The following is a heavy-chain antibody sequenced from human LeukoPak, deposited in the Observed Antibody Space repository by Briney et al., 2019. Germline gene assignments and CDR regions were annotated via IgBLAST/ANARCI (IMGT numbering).Heavy chain of an antibody. J-gene: IGHJ4*02. Sequence: GGSLRLSCAASGFTFSSYGMHWVRQAPGKGLEWVAVISYDGSNKYYADSVKGRFTISRDNSRNTLYLQMNSLTAEGTAVYYCAKESNRIVGATGYWGQGTLVTVSS. D-gene: IGHD1-26*01. CDR2: ISYDGSNK. V-gene: IGHV3-30*05. CDR3: AKESNRIVGATGY. CDR1: GFTFSSYG.